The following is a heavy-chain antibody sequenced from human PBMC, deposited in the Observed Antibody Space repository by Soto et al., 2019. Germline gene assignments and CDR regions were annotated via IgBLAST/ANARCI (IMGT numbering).Heavy chain of an antibody. V-gene: IGHV3-23*01. Sequence: GGSLRLSCAASGFTFSSYAMSWVRQAPGKGLEWVSAISGSGGGTYYADSVKGRFTISRDNSKNTLYLQMNSLRAEDAAVYDCAKGGNPAAAGTESFHHWGQGTMVTVSS. CDR2: ISGSGGGT. CDR1: GFTFSSYA. CDR3: AKGGNPAAAGTESFHH. J-gene: IGHJ1*01. D-gene: IGHD6-13*01.